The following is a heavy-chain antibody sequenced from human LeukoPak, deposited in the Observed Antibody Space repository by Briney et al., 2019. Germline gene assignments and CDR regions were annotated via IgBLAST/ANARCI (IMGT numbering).Heavy chain of an antibody. CDR3: AREAMVRGVISY. V-gene: IGHV1-46*01. J-gene: IGHJ4*02. Sequence: ASVKVSCKAFGYTFTSYYMHWVRQAPGQGLEWMGITNPSGGSTSYAQKFQGRVTMTRDTSTSTVYMELSSLRSEDTAVYYCAREAMVRGVISYWGQGTLVTVSS. D-gene: IGHD3-10*01. CDR1: GYTFTSYY. CDR2: TNPSGGST.